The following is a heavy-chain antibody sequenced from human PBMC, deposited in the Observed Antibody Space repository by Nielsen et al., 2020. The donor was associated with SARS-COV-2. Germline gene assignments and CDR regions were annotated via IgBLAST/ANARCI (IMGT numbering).Heavy chain of an antibody. CDR1: GGSLTNFY. D-gene: IGHD3-22*01. J-gene: IGHJ5*02. V-gene: IGHV4-59*13. Sequence: SETLSLTCNVSGGSLTNFYWSWIRQSPGKGLECLGYVYYSGSTTYNPSLKSRVTISIDSSKNQFSLKLTYVTTADTAVYYCARAPDYFELSGYSRHWFDPWGQGTLVTVSS. CDR3: ARAPDYFELSGYSRHWFDP. CDR2: VYYSGST.